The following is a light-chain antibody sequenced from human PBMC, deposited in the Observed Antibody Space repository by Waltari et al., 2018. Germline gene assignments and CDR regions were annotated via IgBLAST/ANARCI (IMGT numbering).Light chain of an antibody. CDR3: QQSYGTLYT. CDR1: QSISNS. J-gene: IGKJ2*01. V-gene: IGKV1-39*01. CDR2: AAS. Sequence: DIHLTQSPSSVSASVGDRVTITCRASQSISNSLNWYRQKPGNAPNHLIYAASILQSGVPSRFSDSGSGTDFTLSITGLQPEDFATYYCQQSYGTLYTFGQGNKVEI.